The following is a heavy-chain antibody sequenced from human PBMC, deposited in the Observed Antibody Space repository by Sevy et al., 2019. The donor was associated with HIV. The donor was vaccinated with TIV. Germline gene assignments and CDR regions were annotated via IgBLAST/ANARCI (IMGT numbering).Heavy chain of an antibody. CDR3: VKDCRISQDFDS. CDR2: ITSNGLTT. J-gene: IGHJ4*01. V-gene: IGHV3-64D*06. CDR1: GFIFGDNI. Sequence: GGSLRLSCSASGFIFGDNIMHWVRQAPGKRFEYVSGITSNGLTTHYADSVKGRFTISRDNSKDTMYLQMSSLRPEDTAVYYCVKDCRISQDFDSWGHGTLVTVSS. D-gene: IGHD3-3*02.